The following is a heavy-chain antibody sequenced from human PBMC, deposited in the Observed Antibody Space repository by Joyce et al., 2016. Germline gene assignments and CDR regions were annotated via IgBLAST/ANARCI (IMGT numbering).Heavy chain of an antibody. V-gene: IGHV3-23*01. D-gene: IGHD2-2*01. Sequence: EVQLLESGGGLVQPGGSLRRSCAASGFTFTNYAMTWVRQAPGKGLEWVSGISGSGDSTHYADSVKGRFTISRDNSKNTLYLQMKSLRAEDTAVYYCAKEEDIVVVPAASSYWGQGTLVTVSS. J-gene: IGHJ4*02. CDR2: ISGSGDST. CDR3: AKEEDIVVVPAASSY. CDR1: GFTFTNYA.